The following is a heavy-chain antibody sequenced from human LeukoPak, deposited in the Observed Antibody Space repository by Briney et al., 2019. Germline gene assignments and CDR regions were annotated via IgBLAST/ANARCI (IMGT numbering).Heavy chain of an antibody. CDR3: AKGYSYGYYYFDY. CDR1: GFAFSDYG. CDR2: IHYLGTNT. Sequence: GGSLRLSCAASGFAFSDYGMAWLRQAPGKGPEWVSSIHYLGTNTHYADSVTGRFTISRDNSKNTLYLQMNSLRAEDTAVYYCAKGYSYGYYYFDYWGQGTLVTVSS. D-gene: IGHD5-18*01. J-gene: IGHJ4*02. V-gene: IGHV3-23*05.